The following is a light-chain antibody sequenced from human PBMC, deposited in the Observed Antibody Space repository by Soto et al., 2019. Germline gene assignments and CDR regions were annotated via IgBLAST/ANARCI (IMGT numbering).Light chain of an antibody. V-gene: IGKV1-5*01. Sequence: DIQMTQSPSTLSASVGDRVTITCRASQSISSWLAWYQQKPGKAPKLLIYDASSLESGVPSRFSGSGSGTEFTLTISSLQPDDFATYYCQQYNSYLVTFGHGNKLEIK. CDR3: QQYNSYLVT. CDR1: QSISSW. J-gene: IGKJ2*01. CDR2: DAS.